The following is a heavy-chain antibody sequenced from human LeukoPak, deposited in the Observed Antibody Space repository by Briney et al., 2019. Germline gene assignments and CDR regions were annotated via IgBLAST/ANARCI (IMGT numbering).Heavy chain of an antibody. CDR1: GYTFTSYG. V-gene: IGHV1-18*01. J-gene: IGHJ1*01. CDR2: ISVYNGNT. CDR3: ARDGIANENFQH. D-gene: IGHD6-13*01. Sequence: ASVKVSCKASGYTFTSYGISWVRQAPGQGLEWMGWISVYNGNTNYAQKLQGRVTVTTDTSTSTAYMELRCLRSDDTAVYYCARDGIANENFQHWGQGTLVTVSS.